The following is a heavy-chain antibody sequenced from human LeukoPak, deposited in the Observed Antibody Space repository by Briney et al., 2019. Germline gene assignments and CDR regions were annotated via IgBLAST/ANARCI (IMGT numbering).Heavy chain of an antibody. D-gene: IGHD2-2*01. CDR3: ARGILGYCSSTSCYEVRFDY. CDR1: GGSISSGGYS. Sequence: PSQTLSLTCAVSGGSISSGGYSWSWIRQPPGKGLEWIGEINHSGSTNYNPSLKSRVTISVDTSKNQFSLKLSSVTAADTAVYYCARGILGYCSSTSCYEVRFDYWGQGTLVTVSS. CDR2: INHSGST. J-gene: IGHJ4*02. V-gene: IGHV4-30-2*01.